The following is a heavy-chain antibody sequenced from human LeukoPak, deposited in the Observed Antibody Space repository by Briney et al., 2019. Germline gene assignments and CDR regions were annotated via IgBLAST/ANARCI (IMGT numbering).Heavy chain of an antibody. D-gene: IGHD3-22*01. CDR2: ISSGGYST. Sequence: GGSLRLSCAGSGFSFSNFAMTWVRQAPGKGLEWVSAISSGGYSTYYAASVGGRFTHSRDNSRSTLYLQMNSLRAEDTAVYYCAKRHYNSTGYYYGPYFDSWGQGTLVTVSS. CDR3: AKRHYNSTGYYYGPYFDS. J-gene: IGHJ4*02. V-gene: IGHV3-23*01. CDR1: GFSFSNFA.